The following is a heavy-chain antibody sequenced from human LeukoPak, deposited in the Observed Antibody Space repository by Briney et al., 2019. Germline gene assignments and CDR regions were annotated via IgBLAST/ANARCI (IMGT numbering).Heavy chain of an antibody. CDR2: IKGDGTEK. CDR1: GFTFSRFW. J-gene: IGHJ5*01. V-gene: IGHV3-7*01. CDR3: AKEGAYPIITYDS. D-gene: IGHD2-8*01. Sequence: GGSLRLSCAASGFTFSRFWMNWVRQAPGKGLEWVANIKGDGTEKYYADSVKGRFSISRDNAKNSLYLQMDSLRAEDTAVYYCAKEGAYPIITYDSWGQGALVTVSS.